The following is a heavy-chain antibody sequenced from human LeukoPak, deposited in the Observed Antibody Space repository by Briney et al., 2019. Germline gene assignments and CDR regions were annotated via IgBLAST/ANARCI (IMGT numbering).Heavy chain of an antibody. D-gene: IGHD1-26*01. V-gene: IGHV1-3*01. CDR1: GYTFTNYP. Sequence: ASVKVSCKASGYTFTNYPIHWVRQAPGQRLECMGWINAGNGNTKYSQKFQGRVTFTSDTSATTAYMDLSSLRSDDTAVYYCARGRRWELLPSFDSWGQGTLVSVSS. CDR2: INAGNGNT. J-gene: IGHJ4*02. CDR3: ARGRRWELLPSFDS.